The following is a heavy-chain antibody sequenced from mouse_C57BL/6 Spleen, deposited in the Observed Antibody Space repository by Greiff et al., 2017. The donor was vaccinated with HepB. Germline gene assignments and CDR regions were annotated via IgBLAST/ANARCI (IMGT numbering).Heavy chain of an antibody. J-gene: IGHJ4*01. Sequence: VQRVESGAELVRPGASVTLSCKASGYTFTDYEMHWVKQTPVHGLEWIGAIDPETGGTAYNQKFKGKAILAADKSSSTAYMEIRSLTSEDSAFYYCTRSVTVGYAMDYWGQGTSVTVSS. CDR3: TRSVTVGYAMDY. D-gene: IGHD2-1*01. CDR2: IDPETGGT. V-gene: IGHV1-15*01. CDR1: GYTFTDYE.